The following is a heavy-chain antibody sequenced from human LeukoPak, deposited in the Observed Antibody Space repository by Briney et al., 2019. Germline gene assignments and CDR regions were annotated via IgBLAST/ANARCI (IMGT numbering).Heavy chain of an antibody. D-gene: IGHD4/OR15-4a*01. CDR1: GGSISYYY. V-gene: IGHV4-59*01. CDR2: VYYSGTT. J-gene: IGHJ6*02. Sequence: SETLSLTCTVSGGSISYYYWSWIRQSPGKGLEWIGYVYYSGTTNYNPSLKSRVAISVDTSKNQFSLQLRSVTAADTAVYYCAREDPQTRVPEGMDVWGQGTTVTVSS. CDR3: AREDPQTRVPEGMDV.